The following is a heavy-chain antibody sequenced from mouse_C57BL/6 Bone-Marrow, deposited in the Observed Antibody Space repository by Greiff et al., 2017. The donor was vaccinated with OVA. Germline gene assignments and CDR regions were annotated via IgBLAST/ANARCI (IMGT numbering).Heavy chain of an antibody. Sequence: VQLQESGAELARPGASVKLSCKASGYTFTSYGISWVKQRTGQGLEWIGEIYPRSGNTYYNEKFKGKATLTADKSSSTAYMELRSLTSEDSAVYFWARNGDYGSSYDAMDYWGQGTSVTVSS. CDR3: ARNGDYGSSYDAMDY. CDR2: IYPRSGNT. D-gene: IGHD1-1*01. J-gene: IGHJ4*01. V-gene: IGHV1-81*01. CDR1: GYTFTSYG.